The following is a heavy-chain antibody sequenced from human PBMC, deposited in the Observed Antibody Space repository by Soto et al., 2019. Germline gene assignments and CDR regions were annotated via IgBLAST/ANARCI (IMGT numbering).Heavy chain of an antibody. D-gene: IGHD2-2*01. J-gene: IGHJ6*02. CDR2: TSGDGDLK. CDR1: GFTLSSYA. CDR3: ARDRATCCYYGMDV. Sequence: QVQLVESGGGVVQPGRSLRLSCAASGFTLSSYAMQWVRQTPGKGLEWVAVTSGDGDLKDYADSVKGRFTISRDNSKNSLSLQMNSLATEDTAIYYCARDRATCCYYGMDVWGQGTTVTVSS. V-gene: IGHV3-30-3*01.